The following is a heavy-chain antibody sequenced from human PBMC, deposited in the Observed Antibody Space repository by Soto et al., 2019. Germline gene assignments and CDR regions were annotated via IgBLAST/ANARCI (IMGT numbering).Heavy chain of an antibody. CDR1: GFTFSDYY. CDR2: ISSSGSTI. V-gene: IGHV3-11*01. D-gene: IGHD2-2*01. Sequence: PGGSLRLSCAASGFTFSDYYMTWIRQAPGKGLEWVAYISSSGSTIYYADSVKGRFTISRDNARNTLSLQMNNLRAEDTAVYYCARDRDCTRTACLSSAFDHWGQGTLITVSS. CDR3: ARDRDCTRTACLSSAFDH. J-gene: IGHJ5*02.